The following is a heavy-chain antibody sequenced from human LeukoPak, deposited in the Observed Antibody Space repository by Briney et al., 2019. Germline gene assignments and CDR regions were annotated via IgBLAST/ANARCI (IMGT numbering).Heavy chain of an antibody. CDR3: ARPPEMATMADAFDI. CDR2: IYPGDSDT. Sequence: GESLKISCKDSGYSFTSYWIGWVRQMPGKGLEWMGIIYPGDSDTRYSPSFQGQVTISADKSISTAYLQWSSLKASDTAMYYCARPPEMATMADAFDIWGQGTMVTVSS. J-gene: IGHJ3*02. D-gene: IGHD5-24*01. V-gene: IGHV5-51*01. CDR1: GYSFTSYW.